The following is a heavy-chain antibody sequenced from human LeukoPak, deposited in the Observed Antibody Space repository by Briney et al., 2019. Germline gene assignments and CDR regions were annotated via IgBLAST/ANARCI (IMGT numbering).Heavy chain of an antibody. V-gene: IGHV5-51*01. CDR1: GYCFTSYW. J-gene: IGHJ4*02. CDR3: ARQDRKNYPFDY. CDR2: IYPGDSDT. Sequence: GASLKISCKGSGYCFTSYWVGWVRLMPRTGLEWMGIIYPGDSDTRYSPSFQGQVTISADKSISTAYLQWSSLKPSVTAMYYCARQDRKNYPFDYWGQGTLVTVSS. D-gene: IGHD1-7*01.